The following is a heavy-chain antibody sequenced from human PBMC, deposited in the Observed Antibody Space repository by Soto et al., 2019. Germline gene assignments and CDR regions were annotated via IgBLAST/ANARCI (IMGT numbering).Heavy chain of an antibody. V-gene: IGHV4-59*08. J-gene: IGHJ6*03. CDR1: GGSISSYY. D-gene: IGHD3-3*01. Sequence: SETLSLTCTVSGGSISSYYWSWIRQPPGKGLEWIGYIYYSGSTNYNPSLKSRVTISVDTSKNQFSLKLSSVTAADTAVYYCGSLVFVTTPPHCDYYYYMDVWGKGTTVTVSS. CDR2: IYYSGST. CDR3: GSLVFVTTPPHCDYYYYMDV.